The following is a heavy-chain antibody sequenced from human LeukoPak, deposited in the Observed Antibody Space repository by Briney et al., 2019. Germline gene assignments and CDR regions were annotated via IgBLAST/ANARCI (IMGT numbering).Heavy chain of an antibody. Sequence: GGSLRLSCAASGFTVSSNYMSWVREAPGEGLEWGSVIYSGGSTYYADSVKGRFTISRDNSKNTLYLQMNSLRAEDTAVYYCARDLNYYDSSGYYDDYWGQGTLVTVSS. J-gene: IGHJ4*02. CDR2: IYSGGST. D-gene: IGHD3-22*01. CDR1: GFTVSSNY. CDR3: ARDLNYYDSSGYYDDY. V-gene: IGHV3-53*01.